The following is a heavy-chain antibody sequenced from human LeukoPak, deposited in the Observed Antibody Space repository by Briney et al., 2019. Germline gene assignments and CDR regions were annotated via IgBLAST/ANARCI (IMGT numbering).Heavy chain of an antibody. CDR3: ASIRSYRWWFDP. CDR2: IKQDGSEK. CDR1: GFTFSSYW. V-gene: IGHV3-7*01. Sequence: PGGSLRLSCAASGFTFSSYWMSWVRQAPGKGLEWVANIKQDGSEKYYVDSVKGRFTISRDSAKNSLYLQMNSLRAEDTAVYYCASIRSYRWWFDPWGQGTLVTVSS. D-gene: IGHD5-24*01. J-gene: IGHJ5*02.